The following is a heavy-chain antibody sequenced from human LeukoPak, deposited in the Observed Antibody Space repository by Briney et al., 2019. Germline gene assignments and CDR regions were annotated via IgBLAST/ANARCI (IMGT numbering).Heavy chain of an antibody. D-gene: IGHD3-10*01. J-gene: IGHJ4*02. CDR3: ATDGGSGTPLDH. CDR2: IDSDGSTT. CDR1: GFTFSSYS. V-gene: IGHV3-74*01. Sequence: PRGSLRLSCAAAGFTFSSYSMNWVRHAPGKGLGWVSRIDSDGSTTRYADSVKGRFAISRDNAKNTLYLEMKSLRDEDTAVYYCATDGGSGTPLDHWGQGTLVTVSS.